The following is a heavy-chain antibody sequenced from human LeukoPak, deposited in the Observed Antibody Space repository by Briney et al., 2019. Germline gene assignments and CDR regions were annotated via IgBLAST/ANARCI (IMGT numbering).Heavy chain of an antibody. V-gene: IGHV4-39*07. D-gene: IGHD5-18*01. CDR2: IYYSGST. CDR1: GGSISSSSYY. CDR3: ASLPRYSYGPDY. J-gene: IGHJ4*02. Sequence: SETLSLTCTVSGGSISSSSYYWGWIRQPPGKGLEWIGSIYYSGSTYYNPSLKSRVTISVDTSKNQFSLKLSSVTAADTAVYYCASLPRYSYGPDYWGQGTLVTVSS.